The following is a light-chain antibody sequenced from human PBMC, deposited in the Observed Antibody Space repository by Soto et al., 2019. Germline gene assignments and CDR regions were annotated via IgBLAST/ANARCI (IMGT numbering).Light chain of an antibody. J-gene: IGLJ2*01. CDR3: QSFDTRLNYVG. CDR2: GNN. CDR1: SSNIGACYD. Sequence: QSVVTQPPSVSGAPVQRVTISCTGSSSNIGACYDVHWYQQFPGTAPKLLIYGNNNRPSGVTDRFSGSKSGTSASLAITGLQAEDEADYYCQSFDTRLNYVGFGGGTKRTVL. V-gene: IGLV1-40*01.